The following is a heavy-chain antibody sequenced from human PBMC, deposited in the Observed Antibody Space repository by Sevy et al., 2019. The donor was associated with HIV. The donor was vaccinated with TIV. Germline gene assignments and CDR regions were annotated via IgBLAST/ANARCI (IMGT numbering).Heavy chain of an antibody. Sequence: GGSLRLSCAASGFSFSSYAMSWVRQTPGKGLEWVSAISGSGGSTYYEDSVKGRFTISRDNSKNTLYLQMNSLRAEDPAVYYCAKGGFTMVRGVFDYWAQGTLVTVSS. CDR3: AKGGFTMVRGVFDY. CDR1: GFSFSSYA. CDR2: ISGSGGST. J-gene: IGHJ4*02. V-gene: IGHV3-23*01. D-gene: IGHD3-10*01.